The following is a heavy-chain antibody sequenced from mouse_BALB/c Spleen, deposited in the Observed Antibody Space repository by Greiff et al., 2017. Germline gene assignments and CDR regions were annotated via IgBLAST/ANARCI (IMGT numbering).Heavy chain of an antibody. V-gene: IGHV5-17*02. CDR3: AREDYDYHYYAMDY. CDR1: GFTFSSFG. Sequence: EVQVVESGGGLVQPGGSRKLSCAASGFTFSSFGMHWVRQAPEKGLEWVAYISSGSSTIYYADTVKGRFTISRDNPKNTLFLQMTSLRSEDTAMYYCAREDYDYHYYAMDYWGQGTSVTVSS. CDR2: ISSGSSTI. J-gene: IGHJ4*01. D-gene: IGHD2-4*01.